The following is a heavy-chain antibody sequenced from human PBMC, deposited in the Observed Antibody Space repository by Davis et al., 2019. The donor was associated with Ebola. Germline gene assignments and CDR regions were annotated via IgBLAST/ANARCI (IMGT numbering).Heavy chain of an antibody. V-gene: IGHV3-11*06. CDR3: AKTLVREVMVYASYFDY. CDR2: ISISSYT. D-gene: IGHD2-8*01. Sequence: GGSLRLSCAASGFTFSDYYMSWIRQAPGKGLEWVSYISISSYTNYADSVKGRFTISRDNAKNSLYLQMNSLRAEDTAVYYCAKTLVREVMVYASYFDYWGQGTLVTVSS. J-gene: IGHJ4*02. CDR1: GFTFSDYY.